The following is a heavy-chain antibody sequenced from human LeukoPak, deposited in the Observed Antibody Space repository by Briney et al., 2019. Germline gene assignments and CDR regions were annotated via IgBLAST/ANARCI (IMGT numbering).Heavy chain of an antibody. CDR3: ARAPLRTTVTTTYYYYYYMDV. V-gene: IGHV1-2*02. Sequence: GASVKVSCKASGYTFTGYYMHWVRQAPGQGLEWMGWINPNSGGTNYAQKFQGRVTMTRDTSISTAYMELSRLRSDDTAVYYCARAPLRTTVTTTYYYYYYMDVWGKGTTVTISS. D-gene: IGHD4-17*01. CDR2: INPNSGGT. CDR1: GYTFTGYY. J-gene: IGHJ6*03.